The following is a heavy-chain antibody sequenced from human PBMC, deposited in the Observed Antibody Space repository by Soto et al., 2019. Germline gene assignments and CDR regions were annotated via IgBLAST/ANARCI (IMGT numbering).Heavy chain of an antibody. CDR1: GGSISSGGYS. CDR2: IYHSGST. Sequence: QLQLQESGSGLVKPSQTLSLTCAVSGGSISSGGYSWSWIRQPPGKGLEWIGYIYHSGSTYYNPTLKSRATISVDGSKTQFSLKMSSVPAADTAGYYGAGGNVGAIDYWGQGTLVTVSS. CDR3: AGGNVGAIDY. D-gene: IGHD3-16*01. J-gene: IGHJ4*02. V-gene: IGHV4-30-2*01.